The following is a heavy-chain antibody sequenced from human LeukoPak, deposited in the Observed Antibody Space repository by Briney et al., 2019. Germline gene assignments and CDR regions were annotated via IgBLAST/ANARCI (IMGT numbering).Heavy chain of an antibody. Sequence: PGGSLRLSCAASGFTFSSYWMSWVRQAPGKGLEWVANIKQDGSEKYYVDSVKGRFTISRDNAKNSLYLQMNSLRAEDTAVYYCAREHYYYDSSGYSASDAFDIWGQGTMVTVSS. CDR3: AREHYYYDSSGYSASDAFDI. V-gene: IGHV3-7*01. CDR1: GFTFSSYW. D-gene: IGHD3-22*01. J-gene: IGHJ3*02. CDR2: IKQDGSEK.